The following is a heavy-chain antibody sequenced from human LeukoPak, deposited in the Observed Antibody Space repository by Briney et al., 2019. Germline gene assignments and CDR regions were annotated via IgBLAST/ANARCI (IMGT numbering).Heavy chain of an antibody. CDR1: GFTFSSHA. J-gene: IGHJ5*02. D-gene: IGHD3-10*01. V-gene: IGHV3-30-3*01. CDR2: ISYDGSEK. CDR3: ARVYVSGGGYNCFDP. Sequence: GRSLRLSCAASGFTFSSHAMHWVRQAPDKGLEWVAVISYDGSEKAYAVPVKGRFTISRDNAKNTLYLQMNSLRAEETAVYYCARVYVSGGGYNCFDPWGQGTLVTVSS.